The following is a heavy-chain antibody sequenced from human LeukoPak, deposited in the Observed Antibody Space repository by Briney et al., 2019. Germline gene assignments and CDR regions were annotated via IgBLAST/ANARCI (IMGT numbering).Heavy chain of an antibody. J-gene: IGHJ6*03. CDR1: DVSISPYY. CDR3: ARGRHDITMIVVVMTSVSYYLDV. V-gene: IGHV4-59*12. Sequence: SETLSLTCTASDVSISPYYWSWIRQPPGEGLEWIGYIYYSGSTNYNPSLKSRVTISVDTSKNQFSLKLRSVTAADTAVYYCARGRHDITMIVVVMTSVSYYLDVWGKGTTVTVS. D-gene: IGHD3-22*01. CDR2: IYYSGST.